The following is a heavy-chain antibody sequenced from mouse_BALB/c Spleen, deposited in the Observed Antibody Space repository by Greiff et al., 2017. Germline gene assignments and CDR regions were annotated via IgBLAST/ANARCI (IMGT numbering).Heavy chain of an antibody. CDR2: IWAGGST. J-gene: IGHJ2*01. V-gene: IGHV2-9*02. D-gene: IGHD2-14*01. CDR1: GFSLTSYG. CDR3: ARSYYRYDERGYFDY. Sequence: QVQLQQSGPGLVAPSQSLSITCTVSGFSLTSYGVHWVRQPPGKGLEWLGVIWAGGSTNYNSALMSRLSISKDNSKSQVFLKMNSLQTDDTAMYYCARSYYRYDERGYFDYWGQGTTLTVSS.